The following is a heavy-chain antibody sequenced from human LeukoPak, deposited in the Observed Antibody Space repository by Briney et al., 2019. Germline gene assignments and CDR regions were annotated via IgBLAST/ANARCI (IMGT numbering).Heavy chain of an antibody. CDR2: INSYGTTI. Sequence: GWSLRLSCAASGFSLSDYYMSWIRQAPGKGLEWVAYINSYGTTIYYADSVKGRFTISRDSTKNSLYLQMNSLRVGDTAVYYCARKVAFDIWGQGTMVTVSS. CDR1: GFSLSDYY. CDR3: ARKVAFDI. V-gene: IGHV3-11*01. J-gene: IGHJ3*02.